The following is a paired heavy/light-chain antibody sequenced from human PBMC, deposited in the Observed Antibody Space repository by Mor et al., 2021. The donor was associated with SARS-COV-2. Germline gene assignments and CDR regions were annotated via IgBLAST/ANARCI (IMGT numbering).Heavy chain of an antibody. CDR3: VKDASIWPRYFDF. J-gene: IGHJ4*02. V-gene: IGHV3-64D*06. CDR1: GFTFSSYA. Sequence: EVQLVESGGGLVQPGGSLRLSCSASGFTFSSYAMHWVRQAPGKGLEYVSTITINGNGGSTYYADSVKGRFTISRDNSKNTLYLQMSSLRPEDTAVYFCVKDASIWPRYFDFWGQGTLVTVSS. CDR2: ITINGNGGST.
Light chain of an antibody. V-gene: IGKV3-15*01. CDR1: QSVSSN. J-gene: IGKJ2*01. Sequence: EIVLTQSPATLSVSPGERATLSCRASQSVSSNLAWYQQKPGQTPRLLIYGASTRATGIPARFSGSGSGTEFTLTISGLQSEDFAVYYCQHCNSWPYTFGQGTKLEIK. CDR3: QHCNSWPYT. CDR2: GAS.